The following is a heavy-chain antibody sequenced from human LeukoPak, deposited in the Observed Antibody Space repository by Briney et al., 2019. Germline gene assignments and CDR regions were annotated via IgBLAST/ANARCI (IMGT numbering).Heavy chain of an antibody. V-gene: IGHV1-2*02. CDR3: ARERLDIVATIDY. Sequence: ASVKVSCKASGYTFTGYYMHWVRQAPGQGLEWMGWINPNSGGTNYAQKFQGRVTMTRDTSISTAYMELSRLRSDDTAVYYCARERLDIVATIDYWGQGTLVTASS. D-gene: IGHD5-12*01. J-gene: IGHJ4*02. CDR2: INPNSGGT. CDR1: GYTFTGYY.